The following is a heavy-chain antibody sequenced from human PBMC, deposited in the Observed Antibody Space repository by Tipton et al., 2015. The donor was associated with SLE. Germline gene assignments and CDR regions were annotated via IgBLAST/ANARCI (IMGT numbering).Heavy chain of an antibody. D-gene: IGHD3-10*01. CDR2: IYTSGGT. CDR1: GGSISSGSYY. CDR3: ASLRYGSGSFDY. V-gene: IGHV4-61*09. Sequence: TLSLTCTVSGGSISSGSYYWSWIRQPAGKGLEWIGHIYTSGGTNYNPSLKSRVTTSVDTSKNQFSLKLSSVTAADTAVYYCASLRYGSGSFDYWGQGTLVTVSS. J-gene: IGHJ4*02.